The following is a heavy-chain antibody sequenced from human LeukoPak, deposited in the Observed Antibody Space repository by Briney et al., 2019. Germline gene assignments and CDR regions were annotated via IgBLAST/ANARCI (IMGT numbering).Heavy chain of an antibody. J-gene: IGHJ4*02. V-gene: IGHV3-53*01. D-gene: IGHD3-10*01. Sequence: GGSLRLSCAASGFTVSSNYMSWVRQAPGKGLEWVSVIYSGGSTYYADSVKGRFTISRDKSGNTLYLQMNSLRAEDTAVYYCYCGSGSNFDYWGQGTLVTVSS. CDR3: YCGSGSNFDY. CDR2: IYSGGST. CDR1: GFTVSSNY.